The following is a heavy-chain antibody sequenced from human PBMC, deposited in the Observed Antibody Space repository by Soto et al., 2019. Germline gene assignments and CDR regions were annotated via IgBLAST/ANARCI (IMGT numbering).Heavy chain of an antibody. CDR1: GFTFGASA. J-gene: IGHJ5*01. CDR3: AKLRYFDWSSYNWFEY. CDR2: IGSRGETYAT. Sequence: GGSLRLSCAASGFTFGASALQWVRQASGKGLEWLGRIGSRGETYATTYAASVKGRFTISRDDSKNTLYLQMNSLRVEDTAVYYCAKLRYFDWSSYNWFEYWGQGTPVTVSS. D-gene: IGHD3-9*01. V-gene: IGHV3-73*01.